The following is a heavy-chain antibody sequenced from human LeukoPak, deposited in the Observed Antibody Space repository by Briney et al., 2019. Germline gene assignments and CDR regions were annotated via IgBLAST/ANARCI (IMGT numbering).Heavy chain of an antibody. CDR1: GGSFSSTSYY. J-gene: IGHJ4*02. V-gene: IGHV4-39*01. Sequence: SETLPLTCSVSGGSFSSTSYYWGWVRQPPGKGLEWIGSIYYSGSTYYNPSLKSRVTISVDTSKNQFSLKLSSVTAADTAVYFCTRLHWGSGGSGSSDYWGQGTLVTVSS. D-gene: IGHD7-27*01. CDR3: TRLHWGSGGSGSSDY. CDR2: IYYSGST.